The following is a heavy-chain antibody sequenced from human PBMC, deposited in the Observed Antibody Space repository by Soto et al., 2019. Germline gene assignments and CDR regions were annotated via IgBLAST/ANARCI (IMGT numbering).Heavy chain of an antibody. V-gene: IGHV1-69*13. J-gene: IGHJ3*02. CDR2: IIPIFGTA. CDR1: GCTFSSYA. CDR3: AGRHVYRSCGAFDN. D-gene: IGHD2-21*01. Sequence: SVKVSFKASGCTFSSYALRWVRPAPGQGLEWMGGIIPIFGTANYAQKFQGRVTITADESTSTAYMELSGLRSEDTAVYYCAGRHVYRSCGAFDNWGQATMVSVS.